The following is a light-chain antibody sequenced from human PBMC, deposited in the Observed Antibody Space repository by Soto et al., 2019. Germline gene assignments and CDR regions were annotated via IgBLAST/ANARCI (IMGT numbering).Light chain of an antibody. Sequence: NFMLTQPHSVSESPGKTVTISCTRSSGSIASNYVQWYQQRPGSAPTTVIYEDNQRPSGVPDRFSGSIDSSSNSASLTISGLKTEDEADYSCQSSDSSNVVFGGGTKATVL. CDR2: EDN. CDR3: QSSDSSNVV. CDR1: SGSIASNY. J-gene: IGLJ2*01. V-gene: IGLV6-57*03.